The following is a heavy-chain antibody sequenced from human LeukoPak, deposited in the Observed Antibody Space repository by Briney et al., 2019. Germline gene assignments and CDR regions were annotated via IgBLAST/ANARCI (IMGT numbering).Heavy chain of an antibody. CDR1: GDSVSSNSAT. V-gene: IGHV6-1*01. Sequence: SQTLSLTCVISGDSVSSNSATWNWLRQSPSRGLEWLGRTYHRSKWFGDFAISVKSRIRINADTSKNQFSLQLNSVTPEDTAVFYCARTVVPGNFDYWGQGTLVTVSS. D-gene: IGHD2-2*01. CDR3: ARTVVPGNFDY. J-gene: IGHJ4*02. CDR2: TYHRSKWFG.